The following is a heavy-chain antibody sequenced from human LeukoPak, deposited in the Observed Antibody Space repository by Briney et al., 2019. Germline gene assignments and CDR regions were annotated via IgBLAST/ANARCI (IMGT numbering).Heavy chain of an antibody. CDR3: ARGMITFGGTGDFDP. CDR1: GGSFSGYY. Sequence: SETLSLTCAVSGGSFSGYYWSWIRQPPGKGLEWIGEINHSGSTNYNPSLKSRVTISVDTSKNQFSLKLSSVTAADTAVYYCARGMITFGGTGDFDPWGQGTLVTVSS. J-gene: IGHJ5*02. CDR2: INHSGST. V-gene: IGHV4-34*01. D-gene: IGHD3-16*01.